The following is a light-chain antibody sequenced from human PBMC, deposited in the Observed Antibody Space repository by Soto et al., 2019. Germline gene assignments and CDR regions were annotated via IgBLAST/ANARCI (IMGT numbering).Light chain of an antibody. J-gene: IGLJ3*02. V-gene: IGLV7-43*01. CDR3: LLYFGGAQLV. CDR1: TGAVTTGNY. CDR2: TTD. Sequence: QAVVTKEPSLTVSPGGTVTLTCASSTGAVTTGNYASWFQQKPGQAPRTLIYTTDNRHSWTPARFSGSLLGGKAALTLSSVQPEDEADYYCLLYFGGAQLVFGGGTKVTVL.